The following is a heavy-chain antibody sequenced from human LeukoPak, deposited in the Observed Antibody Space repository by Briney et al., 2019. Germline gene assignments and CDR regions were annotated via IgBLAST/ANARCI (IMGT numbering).Heavy chain of an antibody. V-gene: IGHV3-30*04. Sequence: HPGGSLRLSCAASGFTFSSYDIHWVRRAPGKGLEWVAMISYAGNNKYYADSVKGRFTISRDNSKNTLYLQMNSLRAEDTAVYYCAKDWPVVAATHWFDPWGQGTLVTVSS. CDR3: AKDWPVVAATHWFDP. CDR2: ISYAGNNK. J-gene: IGHJ5*02. CDR1: GFTFSSYD. D-gene: IGHD2-15*01.